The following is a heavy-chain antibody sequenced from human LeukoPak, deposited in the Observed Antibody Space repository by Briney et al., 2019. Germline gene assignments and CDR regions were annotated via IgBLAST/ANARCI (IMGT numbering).Heavy chain of an antibody. CDR3: AKAPPSAAGTFEYYFDY. D-gene: IGHD6-13*01. CDR1: GFTFSSYA. V-gene: IGHV3-23*01. J-gene: IGHJ4*02. CDR2: ISGSGGST. Sequence: GGSLRLSCAASGFTFSSYAMSWVCQAPGKGLEWVSAISGSGGSTYYADSVKGRFTISRDNSKNTLYLQMNSLRAEDTAVYYCAKAPPSAAGTFEYYFDYWGQGTLVTVSS.